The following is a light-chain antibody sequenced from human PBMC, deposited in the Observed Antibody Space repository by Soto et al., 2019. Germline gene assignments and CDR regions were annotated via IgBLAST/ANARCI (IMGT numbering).Light chain of an antibody. CDR2: DAS. CDR1: QGMSSA. Sequence: AIQLTQSPSSLSASVGDRVTITCRASQGMSSALAWYQQKPGKAPKLLIYDASSLESEVPSRFSGSGSETDYMLTLSSLQSEDFASEYCHNFDSFELSFRGGTKLELK. CDR3: HNFDSFELS. V-gene: IGKV1-13*02. J-gene: IGKJ4*02.